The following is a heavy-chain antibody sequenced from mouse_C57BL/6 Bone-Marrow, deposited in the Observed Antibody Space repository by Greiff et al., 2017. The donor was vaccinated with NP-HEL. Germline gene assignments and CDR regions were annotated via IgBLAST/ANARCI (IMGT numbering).Heavy chain of an antibody. D-gene: IGHD2-3*01. Sequence: QVQLQQPGAELVRPGTSVKLSCKASGYTFTSYWMHWVKQRPGQGLEWIGVIDPSDSYTNYNQKFKGKATLTVDTSSSTAYMQISSLTSEDSDVYYCAKRGGYYLAWFAYWGQGTLVTVSA. CDR1: GYTFTSYW. J-gene: IGHJ3*01. CDR2: IDPSDSYT. V-gene: IGHV1-59*01. CDR3: AKRGGYYLAWFAY.